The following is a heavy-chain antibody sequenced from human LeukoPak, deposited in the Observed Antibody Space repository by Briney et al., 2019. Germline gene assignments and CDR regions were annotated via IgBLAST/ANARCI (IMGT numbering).Heavy chain of an antibody. J-gene: IGHJ4*02. Sequence: PGRSLRLSCAASGFTFSSYDMHWVRQAPGKGLEWVAVISYDGSNKYYADSVKGRFTISRDNSKNTLYLQMNSLRGEDTAVYYCAKDGNYYGSRSYPPADNWGQGTLVTVSS. V-gene: IGHV3-30*18. D-gene: IGHD3-10*01. CDR1: GFTFSSYD. CDR3: AKDGNYYGSRSYPPADN. CDR2: ISYDGSNK.